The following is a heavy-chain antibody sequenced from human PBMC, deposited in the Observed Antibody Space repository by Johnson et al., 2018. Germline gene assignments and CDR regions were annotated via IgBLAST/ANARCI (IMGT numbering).Heavy chain of an antibody. CDR2: IYPGDSDT. Sequence: SFTSYWIGWVRQMPGKGLEWMGIIYPGDSDTRYSPSFQGQVTISADNSISTAYLQWSSLKASDTAMYYCATLYHGGNSGVRAFDIWGQGTMVTVSS. CDR3: ATLYHGGNSGVRAFDI. V-gene: IGHV5-51*01. J-gene: IGHJ3*02. D-gene: IGHD4-23*01. CDR1: SFTSYW.